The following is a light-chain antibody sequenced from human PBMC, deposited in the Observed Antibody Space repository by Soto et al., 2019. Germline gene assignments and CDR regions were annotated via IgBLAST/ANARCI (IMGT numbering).Light chain of an antibody. Sequence: QSALTQPASVSGSPGQSIAISCTGTSSDVGGYNYVSWYQQHPGKAPKLLIYDVSNRPSGVSNRISGSKSGNTASLTISGLQTEDEADYYCSSYTSSSTQYVFGTGTKLTVL. J-gene: IGLJ1*01. CDR3: SSYTSSSTQYV. CDR1: SSDVGGYNY. CDR2: DVS. V-gene: IGLV2-14*01.